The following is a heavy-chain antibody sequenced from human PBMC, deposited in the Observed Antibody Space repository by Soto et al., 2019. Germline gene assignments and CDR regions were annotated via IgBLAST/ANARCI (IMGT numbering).Heavy chain of an antibody. Sequence: GALRLSFAASGFTFISYAMHWVRQAPGKALEWGSVISYDGSNKYYADSVKGRFTISRDNSNNTLYLQTNSLRAEDTAVDYGARDVPNYDYVWGSYRATGARGYFDYWGQGTLVTVSS. CDR3: ARDVPNYDYVWGSYRATGARGYFDY. D-gene: IGHD3-16*02. CDR1: GFTFISYA. J-gene: IGHJ4*02. CDR2: ISYDGSNK. V-gene: IGHV3-30-3*01.